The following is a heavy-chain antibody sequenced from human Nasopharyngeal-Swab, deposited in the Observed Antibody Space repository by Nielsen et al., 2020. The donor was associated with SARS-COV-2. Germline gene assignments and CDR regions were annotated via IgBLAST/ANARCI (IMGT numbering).Heavy chain of an antibody. V-gene: IGHV3-64D*08. Sequence: GESLKISCSASGFTFSSYAMHWVRQAPGKGLEYVSAISSNGGSTYYADSVKGRFTISRDNSKNTLYLQMSSLRAEDTAVYYCVSSSWYTSDDYWGQGTLVTVSS. CDR2: ISSNGGST. J-gene: IGHJ4*02. CDR1: GFTFSSYA. CDR3: VSSSWYTSDDY. D-gene: IGHD6-13*01.